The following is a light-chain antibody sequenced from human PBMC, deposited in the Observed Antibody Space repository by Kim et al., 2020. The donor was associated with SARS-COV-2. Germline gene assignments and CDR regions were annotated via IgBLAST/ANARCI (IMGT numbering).Light chain of an antibody. V-gene: IGLV3-21*04. CDR3: QVWDSSSDHPV. Sequence: APGKTTSITCGGNSIGSKSVRWYQQKPGQAPVLVIYYDSDRPAGIPERFSGANSGNTATLTISRVEAGDEADYYCQVWDSSSDHPVFGGGTKVTVL. CDR1: SIGSKS. CDR2: YDS. J-gene: IGLJ3*02.